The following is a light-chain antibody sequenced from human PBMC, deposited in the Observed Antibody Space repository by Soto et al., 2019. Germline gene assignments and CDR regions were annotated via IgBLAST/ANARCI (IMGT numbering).Light chain of an antibody. V-gene: IGKV1-8*01. CDR2: AAS. Sequence: IRMTQSPSSFYAYTGDRDTITCRASQGISSYLAWYQQKPGKAPKLLIYAASTLQSGVPSRFSGSGSGTDFALTISCLQSEDFATYYCQQYYSYPRTFGQGTKVDI. J-gene: IGKJ2*01. CDR1: QGISSY. CDR3: QQYYSYPRT.